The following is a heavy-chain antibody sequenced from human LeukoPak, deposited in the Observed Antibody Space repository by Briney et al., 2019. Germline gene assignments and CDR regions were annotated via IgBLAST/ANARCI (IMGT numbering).Heavy chain of an antibody. J-gene: IGHJ6*02. CDR2: ITSSSSYI. V-gene: IGHV3-21*01. D-gene: IGHD3-10*01. CDR3: ARVGASYGMDV. Sequence: GGSLRLSCAASGFTFSSYSMNWVRQAPGKGLEWVSSITSSSSYIYYADSLKGRFTISRDNAKKSLYLQMNSPKAEDTAVYYCARVGASYGMDVWGQGTTVTVSS. CDR1: GFTFSSYS.